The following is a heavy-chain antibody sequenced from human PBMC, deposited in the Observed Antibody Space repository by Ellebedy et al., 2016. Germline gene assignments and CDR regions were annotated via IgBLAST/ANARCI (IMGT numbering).Heavy chain of an antibody. V-gene: IGHV4-39*07. CDR2: IYYSGST. D-gene: IGHD3-3*01. J-gene: IGHJ6*02. Sequence: SETLSLTCTVSGGSISSSSYYWGWIRQPPGKGLEWIGSIYYSGSTYYNPSLKSRVTISVDTSKNQFSLKLSSVTAADTAVYYCASYLTTIFGVVIIEDYYYGMDVWGQGTTVTVSS. CDR3: ASYLTTIFGVVIIEDYYYGMDV. CDR1: GGSISSSSYY.